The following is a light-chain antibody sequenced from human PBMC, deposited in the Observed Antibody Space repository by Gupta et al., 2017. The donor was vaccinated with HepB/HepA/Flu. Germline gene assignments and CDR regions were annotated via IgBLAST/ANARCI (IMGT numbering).Light chain of an antibody. Sequence: SYVVAQSPSLSVAPGKTARFTCGGNNIGSQTVHWYQQKPSQAPVLVVYDNHDRPAGIPERFSGSNSGNTATLTISRVEAGDEADYYCQMWDRSSDNWVFGGGTKLTVL. V-gene: IGLV3-21*03. CDR1: NIGSQT. CDR2: DNH. CDR3: QMWDRSSDNWV. J-gene: IGLJ3*02.